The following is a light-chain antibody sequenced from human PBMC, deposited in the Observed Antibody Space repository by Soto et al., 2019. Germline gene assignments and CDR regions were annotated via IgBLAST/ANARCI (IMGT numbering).Light chain of an antibody. CDR2: KAS. CDR3: QQYNSYWT. Sequence: DIQMTQSPSTLSASVGDRVTITCRASQSISSWFAWYQQKPGKAPKLLIYKASKLESGVPTRFSGSGSGTEFALAMSSLQTDDFATYYGQQYNSYWTFGQGTKVEI. CDR1: QSISSW. J-gene: IGKJ1*01. V-gene: IGKV1-5*03.